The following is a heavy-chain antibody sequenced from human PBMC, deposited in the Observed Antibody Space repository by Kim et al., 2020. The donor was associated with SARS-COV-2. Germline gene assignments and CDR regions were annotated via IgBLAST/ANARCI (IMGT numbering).Heavy chain of an antibody. Sequence: GGSLRLSCAASGFTFYTYAMHWVRQAPGKGPEWVALISYDESNKYYADSVKGRFTISRDNSKNTLYLQMNSLRAEDTAVYYCARGHSGTYYYFDYWGQG. CDR1: GFTFYTYA. V-gene: IGHV3-30-3*01. D-gene: IGHD1-26*01. J-gene: IGHJ4*02. CDR2: ISYDESNK. CDR3: ARGHSGTYYYFDY.